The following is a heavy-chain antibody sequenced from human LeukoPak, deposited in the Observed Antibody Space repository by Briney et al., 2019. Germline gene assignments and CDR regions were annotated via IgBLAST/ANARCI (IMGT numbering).Heavy chain of an antibody. CDR1: GFTFSSYA. CDR3: AKGGGSKAYFDY. J-gene: IGHJ4*02. Sequence: GGSLRLSCAASGFTFSSYAMSWVRQAPGKGLDWVSTISGSGGSTYYADSVKGRFTISKDNSKNTLYLQMNSLRAEDTAVYYCAKGGGSKAYFDYWGQGTLVTVSS. D-gene: IGHD1-26*01. V-gene: IGHV3-23*01. CDR2: ISGSGGST.